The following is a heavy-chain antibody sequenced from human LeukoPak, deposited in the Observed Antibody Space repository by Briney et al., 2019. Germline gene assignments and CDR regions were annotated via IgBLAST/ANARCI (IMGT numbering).Heavy chain of an antibody. J-gene: IGHJ2*01. CDR3: ARDIENWYFDL. CDR1: GYTFTSYY. V-gene: IGHV1-46*01. Sequence: GASVKVSCKASGYTFTSYYMHWGRQAPGQGLEWMGIINPSGGSTSYAQKFQGRVTMTRDMSTSTVYMELSSLRSEDTAVYYCARDIENWYFDLWGRGTLVTVSS. CDR2: INPSGGST. D-gene: IGHD3-16*02.